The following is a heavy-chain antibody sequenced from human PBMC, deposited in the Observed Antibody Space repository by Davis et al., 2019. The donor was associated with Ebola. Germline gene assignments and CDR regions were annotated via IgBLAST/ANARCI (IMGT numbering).Heavy chain of an antibody. Sequence: GESLKISCAASGFTFSSYAMHWVRQAPGKGLEWVSAISGSGGSTYYADSVKGRFTISRDNSKNTLYLQMNSLRAEDTAVYYCAKCGTIYPSGYFDYWGQGTLVTVSS. D-gene: IGHD3-3*01. V-gene: IGHV3-23*01. CDR1: GFTFSSYA. J-gene: IGHJ4*02. CDR2: ISGSGGST. CDR3: AKCGTIYPSGYFDY.